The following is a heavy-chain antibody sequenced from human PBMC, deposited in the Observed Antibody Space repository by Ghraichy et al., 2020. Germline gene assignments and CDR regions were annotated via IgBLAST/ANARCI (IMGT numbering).Heavy chain of an antibody. D-gene: IGHD3-22*01. CDR3: AKAGDSSGYLDY. V-gene: IGHV3-43*01. Sequence: GGSLRLSCAASGFTFDDYTMHWVRQAPGKGLEWVSLISWDGGSTYYADSVKGRFTISRDNSKNSLYLQMNSLRTEDTALYYCAKAGDSSGYLDYWGQGTLVTVSS. J-gene: IGHJ4*02. CDR2: ISWDGGST. CDR1: GFTFDDYT.